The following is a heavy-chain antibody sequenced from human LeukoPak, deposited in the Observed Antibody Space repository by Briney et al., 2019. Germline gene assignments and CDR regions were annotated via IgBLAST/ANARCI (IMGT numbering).Heavy chain of an antibody. Sequence: SQTLSLTCVISGDSVSSNSGAWNWIRQSPSRGLEWLGRTYYRSKWYNDYAVSVKSRITITADTSKNQFSLQLDSVTPEDTAVYYCCRGGYDFVVSDYYYMDVWGKGTTVIVSS. D-gene: IGHD5-12*01. CDR2: TYYRSKWYN. CDR1: GDSVSSNSGA. V-gene: IGHV6-1*01. J-gene: IGHJ6*03. CDR3: CRGGYDFVVSDYYYMDV.